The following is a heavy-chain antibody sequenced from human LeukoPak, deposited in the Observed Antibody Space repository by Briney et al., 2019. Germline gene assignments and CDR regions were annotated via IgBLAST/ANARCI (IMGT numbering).Heavy chain of an antibody. V-gene: IGHV1-18*01. CDR2: ISAYNGNT. Sequence: ASVTVSFTGSGYTFTTYGITWVGQAPGQGGEWMGWISAYNGNTNYAQKLQGRVTMTTDTSTSTAYMELRSLRSDDTAVYYCARDGGGWFDPWGQGTLVTVSS. J-gene: IGHJ5*02. D-gene: IGHD3-16*01. CDR1: GYTFTTYG. CDR3: ARDGGGWFDP.